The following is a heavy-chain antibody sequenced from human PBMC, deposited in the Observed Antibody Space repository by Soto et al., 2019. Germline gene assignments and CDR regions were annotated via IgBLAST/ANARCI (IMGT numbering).Heavy chain of an antibody. CDR2: ISAYNGNT. J-gene: IGHJ5*02. CDR3: AGPAYVGGWLDD. Sequence: ASVKVSCKASGYTFTSYGISWVRQAPGQGLEWMGWISAYNGNTNYAQKLQGRVTMTTDTSTSTAYMELRSLRSDDTAVYYCAGPAYVGGWLDDWGQGTLVTVSS. CDR1: GYTFTSYG. D-gene: IGHD1-26*01. V-gene: IGHV1-18*01.